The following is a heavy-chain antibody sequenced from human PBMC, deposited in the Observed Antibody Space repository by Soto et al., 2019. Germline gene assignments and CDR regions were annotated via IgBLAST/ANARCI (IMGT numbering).Heavy chain of an antibody. V-gene: IGHV1-69*08. CDR2: IIPILGIA. CDR3: ERDKLNGDYSCDYYMDV. CDR1: GGTFSSYT. J-gene: IGHJ6*03. D-gene: IGHD4-17*01. Sequence: QVQLVQSGAEVKKPGSSVKVSCKASGGTFSSYTISWVRQAPGQGLEWMGRIIPILGIANYAQKFQGRVTMTANKSTSTAYMELRSLTSEDTAVYYCERDKLNGDYSCDYYMDVWGKGTTVTVSS.